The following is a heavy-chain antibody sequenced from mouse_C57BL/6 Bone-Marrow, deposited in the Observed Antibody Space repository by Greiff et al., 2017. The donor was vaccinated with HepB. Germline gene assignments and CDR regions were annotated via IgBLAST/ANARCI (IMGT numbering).Heavy chain of an antibody. CDR3: ARSPGSSSWFAY. CDR1: GYTFTSYG. J-gene: IGHJ3*01. Sequence: LVESGAELARPGASVKLSCKASGYTFTSYGISWVKQRTGQGLEWIGEIYPRSGNTYYNEKFKGKATLTADKSSSTAYMELRSLTSEDSAVYFCARSPGSSSWFAYWGQGTLVTVSA. CDR2: IYPRSGNT. D-gene: IGHD1-1*01. V-gene: IGHV1-81*01.